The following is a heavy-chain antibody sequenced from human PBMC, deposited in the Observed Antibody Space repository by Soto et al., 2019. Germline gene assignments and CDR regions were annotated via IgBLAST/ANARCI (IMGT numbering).Heavy chain of an antibody. J-gene: IGHJ3*02. CDR1: GFTFSSYG. CDR3: ARDGTGYYYDSSGYHDAFDI. V-gene: IGHV3-33*01. CDR2: IWYDGSNK. Sequence: GGSLRLSCAASGFTFSSYGMHWVRQAPGKGLEWVAVIWYDGSNKYYADSVKGRFTISRDNSKTTLYLQMNSLGAEDTAVYYCARDGTGYYYDSSGYHDAFDIWGQGTMVTVSS. D-gene: IGHD3-22*01.